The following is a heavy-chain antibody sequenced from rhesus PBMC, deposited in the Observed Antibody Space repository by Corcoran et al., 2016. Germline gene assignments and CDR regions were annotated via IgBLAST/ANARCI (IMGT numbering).Heavy chain of an antibody. CDR3: ARSGVTATVY. V-gene: IGHV4-165*02. Sequence: QVQLQESGPGLVKPSETLSLICSISGDSIRDNYWNWIRQPPGKGLEWIGYNRGSSGTTSYNPSLKSRVTISTDTSKNQFSLTLNSVTAADTAVYYCARSGVTATVYWGQGVLVTVSS. D-gene: IGHD5-36*01. CDR2: NRGSSGTT. CDR1: GDSIRDNY. J-gene: IGHJ4*01.